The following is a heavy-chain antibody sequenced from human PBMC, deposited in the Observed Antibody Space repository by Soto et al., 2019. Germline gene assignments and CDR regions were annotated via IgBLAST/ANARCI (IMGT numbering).Heavy chain of an antibody. D-gene: IGHD3-10*01. CDR3: ARHNYGSGSTYFDY. CDR1: GGSLSSGDYY. V-gene: IGHV4-61*08. CDR2: IYYSGST. Sequence: SETLSLTCTVSGGSLSSGDYYWSWIRQPPGKGLEWIGYIYYSGSTNYNPSLKSRVTISVDTSKNQFSLKLNSMTAADTAVYYCARHNYGSGSTYFDYWGQGTLVTVSS. J-gene: IGHJ4*02.